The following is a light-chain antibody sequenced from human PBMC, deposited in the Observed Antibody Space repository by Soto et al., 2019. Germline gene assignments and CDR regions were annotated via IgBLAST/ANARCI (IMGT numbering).Light chain of an antibody. J-gene: IGKJ1*01. CDR1: QSISSSY. V-gene: IGKV3D-20*02. CDR3: QQRANWPRT. CDR2: GPP. Sequence: EIVLTQSPGPLSLSPGERATLSCTTSQSISSSYLAWYQQKPGQAPRLIIYGPPNRATGIPDRFSGSGSGTDCTLTISSLEPEDVAVYFCQQRANWPRTFGQGTKVDI.